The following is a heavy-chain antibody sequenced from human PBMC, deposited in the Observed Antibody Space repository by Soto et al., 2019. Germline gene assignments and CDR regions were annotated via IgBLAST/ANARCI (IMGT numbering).Heavy chain of an antibody. CDR1: GFTFDDFA. Sequence: VQLVESGGGLVQPGRSLRLSCAASGFTFDDFAMHWVRQAPGKGLEWVSGISWNSGTIVYADSVKGRFTISRDNAKNSLSLQMSSLRAEDTAIYYCAKNRQFRSYYESAGHYDNWGQGTLVTVSS. J-gene: IGHJ4*02. CDR3: AKNRQFRSYYESAGHYDN. CDR2: ISWNSGTI. V-gene: IGHV3-9*01. D-gene: IGHD3-10*01.